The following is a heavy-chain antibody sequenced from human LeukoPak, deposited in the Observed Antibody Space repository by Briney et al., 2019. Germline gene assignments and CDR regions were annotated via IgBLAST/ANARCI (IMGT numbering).Heavy chain of an antibody. CDR3: AKPASGTTVTRGYFDY. CDR2: ISAGGGST. J-gene: IGHJ4*02. D-gene: IGHD4-17*01. V-gene: IGHV3-23*01. CDR1: GFTFSSYA. Sequence: QPGGSLRLSCAASGFTFSSYAMSWVRQAPGKGLEWVSTISAGGGSTYYADSVKGRFTISRDNSKNTLYLQMNSLRAEDTAVYYCAKPASGTTVTRGYFDYWGQGTLVTVSS.